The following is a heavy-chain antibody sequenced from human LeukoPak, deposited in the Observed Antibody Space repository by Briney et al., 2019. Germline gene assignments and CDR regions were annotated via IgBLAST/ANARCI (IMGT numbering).Heavy chain of an antibody. CDR2: IDPFDSYT. Sequence: GESLKISCKGSGYSFTSYWISWVRQMPGKGLEWMGRIDPFDSYTNYSPSFQGHVTITADKSISTAYLQLSSLKASDTAMYYCARHQLHSSGWYKIDYWGQGTLVTVSS. CDR3: ARHQLHSSGWYKIDY. CDR1: GYSFTSYW. J-gene: IGHJ4*02. V-gene: IGHV5-10-1*01. D-gene: IGHD6-19*01.